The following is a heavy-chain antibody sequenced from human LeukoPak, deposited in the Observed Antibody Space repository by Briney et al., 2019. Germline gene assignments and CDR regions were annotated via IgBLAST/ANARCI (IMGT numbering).Heavy chain of an antibody. CDR2: MDYSGST. CDR1: GGSVSSGSYY. V-gene: IGHV4-61*01. J-gene: IGHJ5*02. CDR3: ARDLSSSWYGRWFDP. D-gene: IGHD6-13*01. Sequence: KPSETLSLTCTVSGGSVSSGSYYWNWIRQPPGKGLEWIGYMDYSGSTNYNPSLESRVTISVDTSKNQFSLKLSSVTAADTAVYYCARDLSSSWYGRWFDPWGQGTLVTVSS.